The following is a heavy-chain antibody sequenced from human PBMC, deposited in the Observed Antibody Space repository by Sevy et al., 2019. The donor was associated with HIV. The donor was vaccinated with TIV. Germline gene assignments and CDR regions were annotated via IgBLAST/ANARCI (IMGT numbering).Heavy chain of an antibody. CDR2: IRAENSGT. V-gene: IGHV3-48*04. J-gene: IGHJ4*01. CDR1: GFDFRTYP. Sequence: GGSLRLSCVASGFDFRTYPMNWVRQAPGKGLEWISNIRAENSGTNYADSVKGRFTVSRDNAQNLLYLQMNSLRVEDSAVYYCVRDYAVAFDHWGHGVLVTVSS. D-gene: IGHD4-17*01. CDR3: VRDYAVAFDH.